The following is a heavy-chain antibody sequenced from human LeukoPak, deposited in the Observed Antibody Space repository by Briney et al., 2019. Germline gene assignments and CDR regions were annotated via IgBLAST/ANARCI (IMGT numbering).Heavy chain of an antibody. Sequence: GGSLRLSCAASGFTFSSYGMHWVRQAPGKGLEWVAIIWYDGSNKYYADSVKGRFIISRDNSRTTLYLQMNGLRPDDTAVYYCARTDDSGGYGVLWWGQGTLVTVSS. CDR2: IWYDGSNK. D-gene: IGHD3-22*01. V-gene: IGHV3-33*01. J-gene: IGHJ4*02. CDR3: ARTDDSGGYGVLW. CDR1: GFTFSSYG.